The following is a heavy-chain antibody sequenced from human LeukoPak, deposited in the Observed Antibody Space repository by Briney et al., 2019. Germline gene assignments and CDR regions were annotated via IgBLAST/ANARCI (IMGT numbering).Heavy chain of an antibody. J-gene: IGHJ6*03. CDR3: ARAPYPVWYMDV. CDR1: GYTFTGYY. CDR2: INPNSGGA. D-gene: IGHD2-21*01. Sequence: ASVKVSCKASGYTFTGYYMHWVRQAPGQGLEWMGWINPNSGGANYAQKFQGRVTMTRDTSISTAYMELSRLRSDDTAVYYCARAPYPVWYMDVWGKGTTVTVSS. V-gene: IGHV1-2*02.